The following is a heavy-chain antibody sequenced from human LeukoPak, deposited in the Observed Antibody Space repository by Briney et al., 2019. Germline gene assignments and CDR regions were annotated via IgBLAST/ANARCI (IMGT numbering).Heavy chain of an antibody. Sequence: SETLPLTCTVSGYSISSTYYGAWIRQPPGKGLEWIATISHSGNTYYTPSLESRLTISLDTSKNHFSLRLSSVTAADTAVYYCARVNAPVATFDYWGLGTLVAVFS. CDR2: ISHSGNT. J-gene: IGHJ4*02. CDR3: ARVNAPVATFDY. V-gene: IGHV4-38-2*02. D-gene: IGHD1-1*01. CDR1: GYSISSTYY.